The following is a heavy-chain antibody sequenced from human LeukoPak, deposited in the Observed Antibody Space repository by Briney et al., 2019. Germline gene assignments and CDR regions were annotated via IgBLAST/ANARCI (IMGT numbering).Heavy chain of an antibody. CDR2: IRSKTDGGTT. Sequence: GGSLRLSCAASGFTFSNAWMSWVRQAPGKGLEWIGRIRSKTDGGTTDYAAPVKDRFTISRDDSRNTLFLQINSLKTEDTAVYYCTTYVAVAGTRHFDSWGQGALVTVSS. J-gene: IGHJ4*02. V-gene: IGHV3-15*01. CDR3: TTYVAVAGTRHFDS. CDR1: GFTFSNAW. D-gene: IGHD6-19*01.